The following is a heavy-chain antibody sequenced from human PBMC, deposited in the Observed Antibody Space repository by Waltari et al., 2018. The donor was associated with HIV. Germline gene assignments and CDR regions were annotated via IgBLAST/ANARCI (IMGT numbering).Heavy chain of an antibody. CDR2: INHSGSI. Sequence: QVRLQQWGAGLLKPSETLSLTCAVYGWSFNGYYWSWIRQPPGKGLECIGEINHSGSIKYNPSLKSRVIISVDRYKNQFSLKLTSVTAADTALYYCARGSWGSGMDVWGRGTTVIVSS. CDR1: GWSFNGYY. CDR3: ARGSWGSGMDV. J-gene: IGHJ6*02. V-gene: IGHV4-34*02. D-gene: IGHD7-27*01.